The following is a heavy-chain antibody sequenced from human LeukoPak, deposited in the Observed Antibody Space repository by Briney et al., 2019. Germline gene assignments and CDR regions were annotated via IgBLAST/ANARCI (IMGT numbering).Heavy chain of an antibody. CDR3: AKSPLANSGGDCYVDG. CDR2: IYHSGST. V-gene: IGHV4-34*01. D-gene: IGHD2-21*02. J-gene: IGHJ5*02. Sequence: SETLSLTCAVYGGSFSGYYWSWIRQPPGKGLEWFGEIYHSGSTNYNPTLRSRVPLSVDTSESQVSLRLSSVTAADPAVYYCAKSPLANSGGDCYVDGWGQGTLVTVSS. CDR1: GGSFSGYY.